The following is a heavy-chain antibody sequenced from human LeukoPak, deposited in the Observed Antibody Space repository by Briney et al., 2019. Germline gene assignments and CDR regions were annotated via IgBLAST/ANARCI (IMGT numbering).Heavy chain of an antibody. CDR2: MNPNSGGT. CDR1: GYTFTSYD. J-gene: IGHJ4*02. CDR3: ARDDNYGSGQPDD. V-gene: IGHV1-2*02. Sequence: GASVKVSCKASGYTFTSYDINWVRQATGQGLEWMGWMNPNSGGTNYAQKFQGRVTMTRDTSISTAYMELSRLRSDDTAVYYCARDDNYGSGQPDDWGQGTLVTVSS. D-gene: IGHD3-10*01.